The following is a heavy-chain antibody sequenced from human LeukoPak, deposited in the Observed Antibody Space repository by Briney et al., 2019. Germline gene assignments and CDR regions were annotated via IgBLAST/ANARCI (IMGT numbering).Heavy chain of an antibody. CDR2: IYPGDSDT. CDR3: ARPGSGGWYRIDY. CDR1: GYRFASYW. J-gene: IGHJ4*02. Sequence: GESLKISCKGSGYRFASYWIGWVRQMPGKGLEWMGNIYPGDSDTRYSPPFQGQVTISADKSISTAYLQWSSLKASDTAMYYCARPGSGGWYRIDYWGQGTLVTVSS. D-gene: IGHD6-19*01. V-gene: IGHV5-51*01.